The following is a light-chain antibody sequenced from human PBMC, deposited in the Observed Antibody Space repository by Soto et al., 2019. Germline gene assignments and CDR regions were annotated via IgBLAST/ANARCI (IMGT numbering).Light chain of an antibody. CDR2: EVS. CDR3: SSFTSSGTRV. J-gene: IGLJ1*01. V-gene: IGLV2-14*01. CDR1: SSDFGGYNY. Sequence: QSALTQPASVSGSPGQSITISCTGTSSDFGGYNYVSWYQQHPGKAPKVMIYEVSNWPSGVSNRFSGSKSGNTASLTISGLQVEDEADYYCSSFTSSGTRVFGTGTKLTVL.